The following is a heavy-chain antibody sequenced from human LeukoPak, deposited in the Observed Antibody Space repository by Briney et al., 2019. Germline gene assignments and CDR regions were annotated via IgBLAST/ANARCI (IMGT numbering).Heavy chain of an antibody. D-gene: IGHD3-16*01. CDR3: AKGYVWGSSSFDY. V-gene: IGHV3-9*03. Sequence: PGGSLRLSCAASGFTFDDYAMHWVRQAPGKGLEWVSGISWNSGSIGYADSVKGRFTISRDNAKNSLYLQMNSLRAEDMALYYCAKGYVWGSSSFDYWGQGTLVTVSS. J-gene: IGHJ4*02. CDR1: GFTFDDYA. CDR2: ISWNSGSI.